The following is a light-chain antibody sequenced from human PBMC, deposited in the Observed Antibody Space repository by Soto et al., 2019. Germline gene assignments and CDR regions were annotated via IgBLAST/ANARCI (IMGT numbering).Light chain of an antibody. V-gene: IGKV3-20*01. CDR3: QQYGSSLWT. J-gene: IGKJ1*01. CDR2: GAS. Sequence: EIVLTQSPGTLSLSPGERATLSCRASQSVSSSYLAWYQQKPGQAPRLLIYGASSMATGIPERFSGSGSGTDFTLTISRLEPEDFAVYYCQQYGSSLWTFGQGTKVEIK. CDR1: QSVSSSY.